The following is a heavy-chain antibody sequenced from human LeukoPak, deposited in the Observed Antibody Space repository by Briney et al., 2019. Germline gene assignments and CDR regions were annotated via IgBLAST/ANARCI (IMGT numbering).Heavy chain of an antibody. CDR2: IYYSGST. D-gene: IGHD5-18*01. Sequence: SETLSLTCTVSGGSISSYYWSWIRQPPGKGLEWIGYIYYSGSTNYNPSLKSRVTISVDTSKNQFSLKLSSVTAADTAVYYCARGGYSYGYAFDYWGQGTLVTVSS. V-gene: IGHV4-59*01. CDR1: GGSISSYY. J-gene: IGHJ4*02. CDR3: ARGGYSYGYAFDY.